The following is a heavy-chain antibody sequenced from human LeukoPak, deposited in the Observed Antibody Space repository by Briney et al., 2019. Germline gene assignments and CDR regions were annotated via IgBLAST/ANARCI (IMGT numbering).Heavy chain of an antibody. J-gene: IGHJ4*02. CDR3: AREAAAGSDY. CDR2: ISSGGNYI. V-gene: IGHV3-21*01. D-gene: IGHD6-13*01. CDR1: GFTFSSYT. Sequence: GGSLRLSCAASGFTFSSYTMNWVRQAPGKGLEWVSSISSGGNYIYYADSLKGRFTISRDNAKNSLYLQMNSLRAEDTAVYYCAREAAAGSDYWGQGTLVTVSS.